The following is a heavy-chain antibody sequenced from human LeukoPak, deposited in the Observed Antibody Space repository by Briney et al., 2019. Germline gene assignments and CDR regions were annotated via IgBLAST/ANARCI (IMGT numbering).Heavy chain of an antibody. V-gene: IGHV3-30*04. CDR3: AKAGAVVVVVAKFFDY. CDR2: ISYDGSNK. CDR1: GFTFSSYA. J-gene: IGHJ4*02. Sequence: GGSLRLSCAASGFTFSSYAMHWARQAPGKGLEWVAVISYDGSNKYYADSVKGRFTISRDNSKNTLYLQMNSLRAEDTAVYYCAKAGAVVVVVAKFFDYWGQGTLVTVSS. D-gene: IGHD2-15*01.